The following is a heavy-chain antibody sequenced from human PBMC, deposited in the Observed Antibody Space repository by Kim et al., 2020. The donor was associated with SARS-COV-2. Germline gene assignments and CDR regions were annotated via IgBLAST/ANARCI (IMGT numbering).Heavy chain of an antibody. V-gene: IGHV4-34*01. CDR1: GGSFSRYY. CDR2: INHSGST. Sequence: SETLSLTCAVYGGSFSRYYWSWIRQPPGKGLEWIGEINHSGSTNYNPSLKSRVTISVDTSKNQFSLKLSSVTAADTAVYYCARGGAGLRLGELSSWGQGTLVTVSS. CDR3: ARGGAGLRLGELSS. D-gene: IGHD3-16*02. J-gene: IGHJ5*02.